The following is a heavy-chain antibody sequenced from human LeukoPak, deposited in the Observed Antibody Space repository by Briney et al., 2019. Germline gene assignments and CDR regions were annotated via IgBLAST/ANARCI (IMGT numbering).Heavy chain of an antibody. CDR3: AKDQSSYSSSFDY. D-gene: IGHD6-6*01. J-gene: IGHJ4*02. CDR1: GFTFSSYD. CDR2: IWYDGSNK. V-gene: IGHV3-33*06. Sequence: PGRSLRLSCAASGFTFSSYDMHWVRQAPGKGLEWVAVIWYDGSNKYYADSVKGRFTISRDNSKNTLYLQMNSLRAEDTAVYYCAKDQSSYSSSFDYWGQGTLVTVSS.